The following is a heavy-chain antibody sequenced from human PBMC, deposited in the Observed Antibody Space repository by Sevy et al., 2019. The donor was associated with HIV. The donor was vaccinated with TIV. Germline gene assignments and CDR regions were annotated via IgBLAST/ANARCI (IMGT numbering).Heavy chain of an antibody. V-gene: IGHV1-18*01. J-gene: IGHJ3*02. CDR2: ISAYNGNT. CDR1: GYTFTSYG. CDR3: ARAGPGIKGDAFDI. Sequence: ASVKVSCKASGYTFTSYGISWVRQAPGQGLEWMGWISAYNGNTNYPQKLQGRVTMTTDTSTSTAYMELRRLRSDDTAEYNCARAGPGIKGDAFDIWGQGTMVTVSS.